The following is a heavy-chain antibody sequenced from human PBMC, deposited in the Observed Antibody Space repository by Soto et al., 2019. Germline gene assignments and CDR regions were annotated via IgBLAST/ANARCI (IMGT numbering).Heavy chain of an antibody. CDR3: VKESNPFINNIVVVMFHS. V-gene: IGHV3-23*01. CDR2: IRGSGDST. Sequence: GGPLRVPYGAAWVNCGDLGINRVRQATREGLEWVSAIRGSGDSTYYVDSVKGRFTISRDNSKSTLYLQMRGLRVEDTAVYYCVKESNPFINNIVVVMFHSWGQGTPVTVSS. D-gene: IGHD3-22*01. CDR1: WVNCGDLG. J-gene: IGHJ4*02.